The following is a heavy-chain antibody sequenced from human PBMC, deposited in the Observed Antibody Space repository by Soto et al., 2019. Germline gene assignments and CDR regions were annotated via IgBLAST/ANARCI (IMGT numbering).Heavy chain of an antibody. CDR3: ARSYDSSAYFPIYYYGMDV. D-gene: IGHD3-22*01. CDR2: IHHSGST. J-gene: IGHJ6*02. Sequence: SETLSLTCAVSGGSVTSGHYWDWIRQPPGKGLEWLGSIHHSGSTYYNPSLKSRVTISVDTSKNQLSLKLRSVTAADTAVYYCARSYDSSAYFPIYYYGMDVWGQGTTVTVSS. V-gene: IGHV4-38-2*01. CDR1: GGSVTSGHY.